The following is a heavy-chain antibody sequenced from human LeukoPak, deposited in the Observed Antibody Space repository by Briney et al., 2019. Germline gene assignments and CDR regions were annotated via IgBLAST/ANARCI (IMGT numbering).Heavy chain of an antibody. V-gene: IGHV3-7*01. CDR3: ARDYHDFWSGAYYYYMDV. Sequence: GGSLRLSCAASGFTFSSYWMSWVRQAPGKGLGWVANIKQDGSEKYYVDSVKGRFTISRDNAKNSLYLQMNSLRAEDTAVYYCARDYHDFWSGAYYYYMDVWGKGTTVTVSS. CDR2: IKQDGSEK. D-gene: IGHD3-3*01. CDR1: GFTFSSYW. J-gene: IGHJ6*03.